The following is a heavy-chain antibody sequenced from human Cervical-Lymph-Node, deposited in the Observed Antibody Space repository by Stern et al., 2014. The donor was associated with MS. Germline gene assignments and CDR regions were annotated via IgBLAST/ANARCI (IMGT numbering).Heavy chain of an antibody. D-gene: IGHD5-24*01. Sequence: QVQLVESGGGLVKPGGSLRLSCAASGFTFRDYYMSWVRQAPGKGLEWVSYISSSGRVIHYAESVKGRFTISRDSAKNSLYLQMNSLRAEDTAVYYCVRDEVSRDQAIIDHHYYGMDVWGQGTTVIVSS. CDR2: ISSSGRVI. CDR1: GFTFRDYY. CDR3: VRDEVSRDQAIIDHHYYGMDV. J-gene: IGHJ6*02. V-gene: IGHV3-11*01.